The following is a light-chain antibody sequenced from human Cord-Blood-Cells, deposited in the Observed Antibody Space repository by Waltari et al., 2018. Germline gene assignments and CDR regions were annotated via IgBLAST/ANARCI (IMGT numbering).Light chain of an antibody. J-gene: IGLJ1*01. CDR2: EVS. V-gene: IGLV2-8*01. CDR3: SSYAGSNNYV. CDR1: SSDVGGSNY. Sequence: QSALPQPPSAPGSPGQSVTISCTGTSSDVGGSNYIPWYQQHPGKAPKLMIYEVSKRPSGVPDRFSGSKSGNTASLTVSGLQAEDEADYYCSSYAGSNNYVFGTGTKVTVL.